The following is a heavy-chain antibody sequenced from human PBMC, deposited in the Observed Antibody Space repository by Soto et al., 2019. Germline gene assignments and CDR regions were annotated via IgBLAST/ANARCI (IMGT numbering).Heavy chain of an antibody. CDR3: SGGIAAAGTGY. CDR1: GLSFSNYW. Sequence: EVQLVESGGGLVQPGGSLRLSCAASGLSFSNYWMNWVRQTPGNGLLWVSHIDSDGTSTGYADSVRGRFTISRDNAKNPLYLPMNSLRAEETAVYYCSGGIAAAGTGYWGQGTPVNVSS. D-gene: IGHD6-13*01. V-gene: IGHV3-74*01. CDR2: IDSDGTST. J-gene: IGHJ4*02.